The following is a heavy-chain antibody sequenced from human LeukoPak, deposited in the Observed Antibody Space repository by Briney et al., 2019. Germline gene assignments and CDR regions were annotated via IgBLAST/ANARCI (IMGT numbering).Heavy chain of an antibody. Sequence: SETLSLTCTVSGGSISSSSYYWGRIRQPPGKGLEWIGSIYYSGSTYYNPSLKSRVTISVDTSKNQFSLKLSSVTAADTAVYYCARPDSSGYYYVRDGAFDIWGQGTMVTVSS. V-gene: IGHV4-39*01. CDR3: ARPDSSGYYYVRDGAFDI. J-gene: IGHJ3*02. CDR1: GGSISSSSYY. CDR2: IYYSGST. D-gene: IGHD3-22*01.